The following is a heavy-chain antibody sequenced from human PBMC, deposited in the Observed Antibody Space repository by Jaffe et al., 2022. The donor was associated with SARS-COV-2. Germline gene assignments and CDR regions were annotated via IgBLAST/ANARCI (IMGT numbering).Heavy chain of an antibody. V-gene: IGHV3-13*01. D-gene: IGHD5-18*01. Sequence: EVQLVESGGGLVQPGGSLRLSCAASGFTFSSYDMHWVRQATGKGLEWVSAIGTAGDTYYPGSVKGRFTISRENAKNSLYLQMNSLRAGDTAVYYCARGRYSYGYYYYYGMDVWGQGTTVTVSS. CDR1: GFTFSSYD. J-gene: IGHJ6*02. CDR3: ARGRYSYGYYYYYGMDV. CDR2: IGTAGDT.